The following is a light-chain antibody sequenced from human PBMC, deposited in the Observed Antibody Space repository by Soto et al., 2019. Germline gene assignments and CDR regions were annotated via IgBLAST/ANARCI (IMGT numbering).Light chain of an antibody. CDR3: SSYAGSNNWV. Sequence: QSALTQPPSASGSPGQSVTISCTGTSSDIGGYNYVSWYQQHPGKAPKLMIYEVSKWPSGVSDRFSGSKSDNTASLSVAVLPAEDEADYYCSSYAGSNNWVFGGGTKLTVL. J-gene: IGLJ2*01. CDR2: EVS. V-gene: IGLV2-8*01. CDR1: SSDIGGYNY.